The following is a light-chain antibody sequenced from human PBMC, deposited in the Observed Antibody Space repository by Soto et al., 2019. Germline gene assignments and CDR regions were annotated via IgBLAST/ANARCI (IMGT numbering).Light chain of an antibody. Sequence: QSVLTQPASVSGSPGQSITISCTGTSSDVGGYNYVSWYQQHPGTAPKPMIYDVSNRPSGVSNRFSGSKSGNTASLTISGLQAEDEADYYCSSYTSSSTLVFGGGTKLT. V-gene: IGLV2-14*01. CDR1: SSDVGGYNY. J-gene: IGLJ2*01. CDR2: DVS. CDR3: SSYTSSSTLV.